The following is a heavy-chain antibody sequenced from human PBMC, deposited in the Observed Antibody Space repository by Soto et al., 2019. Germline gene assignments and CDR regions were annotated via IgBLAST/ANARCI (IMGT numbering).Heavy chain of an antibody. CDR1: RGTFRNHV. V-gene: IGHV1-69*05. CDR3: ARDLEFRDGNISHLDY. D-gene: IGHD3-10*01. Sequence: VKVSCKASRGTFRNHVFSWVRQAPGQGLEWMGGIIPIIGTPNYAQKFQGRVTTTTDASTSTVYLQVSRLRSQDTAVYYGARDLEFRDGNISHLDYWGQGTLVTVSS. CDR2: IIPIIGTP. J-gene: IGHJ4*02.